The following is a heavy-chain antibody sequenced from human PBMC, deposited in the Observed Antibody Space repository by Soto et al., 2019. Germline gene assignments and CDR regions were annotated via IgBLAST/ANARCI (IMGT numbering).Heavy chain of an antibody. Sequence: EVQLVESGGGLVQPGGSLKLSCAASGFTFSGSAMHWVRQASGKGLEWVGRIRSKANSYATAYAASVKGRFTISRDDSKNTAYLRMNSLKTEDTAVYYCTAVDTAMVLDGMDVWGQGTTVTVSS. D-gene: IGHD5-18*01. CDR1: GFTFSGSA. V-gene: IGHV3-73*02. CDR2: IRSKANSYAT. J-gene: IGHJ6*02. CDR3: TAVDTAMVLDGMDV.